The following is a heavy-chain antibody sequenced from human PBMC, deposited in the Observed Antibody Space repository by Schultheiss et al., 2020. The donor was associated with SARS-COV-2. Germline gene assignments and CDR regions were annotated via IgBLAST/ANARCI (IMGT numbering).Heavy chain of an antibody. D-gene: IGHD1-14*01. CDR2: ISSSSSYI. V-gene: IGHV3-21*05. CDR3: TSPGVTTGGGMDV. J-gene: IGHJ6*02. CDR1: GFTFSSYE. Sequence: GESLKISCAASGFTFSSYEMNWVRQAPGKGLEWISYISSSSSYIYYADSVKGRFTISRDNAKNSLYLQMNSLRAEDTAVYYCTSPGVTTGGGMDVWGQGTTVTVSS.